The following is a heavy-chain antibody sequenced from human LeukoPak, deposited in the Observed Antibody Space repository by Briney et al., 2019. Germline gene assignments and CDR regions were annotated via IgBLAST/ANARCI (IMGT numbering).Heavy chain of an antibody. CDR3: ARDARRYYDSSGYYRYFDY. CDR2: IYYSGST. V-gene: IGHV4-31*03. J-gene: IGHJ4*02. CDR1: GGSISSGGYY. Sequence: PSQTLCLTCTVSGGSISSGGYYWSWIRQHPGKGLEWIGYIYYSGSTYYNPSLKSRVTISVDTSKNQFSLKLSSVTAADTAVYYCARDARRYYDSSGYYRYFDYWGQGTLVTVSS. D-gene: IGHD3-22*01.